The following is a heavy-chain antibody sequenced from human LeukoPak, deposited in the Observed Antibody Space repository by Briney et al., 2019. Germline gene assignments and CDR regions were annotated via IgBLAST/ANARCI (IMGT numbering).Heavy chain of an antibody. CDR3: ARDRRGSFYTFDL. CDR1: GASINGFF. J-gene: IGHJ6*02. CDR2: VSHRGAT. Sequence: PSETLSLTCSVSGASINGFFWNWVRQTPEKGLEWIGYVSHRGATTSNPTLKSRVSITIVTSKSQISLTMTSVTAADSALYYCARDRRGSFYTFDLWGPGTTVSVS. D-gene: IGHD1-26*01. V-gene: IGHV4-59*01.